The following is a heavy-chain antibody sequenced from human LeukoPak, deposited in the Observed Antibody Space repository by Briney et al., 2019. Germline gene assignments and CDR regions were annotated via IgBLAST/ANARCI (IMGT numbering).Heavy chain of an antibody. CDR2: INPNSGGT. Sequence: ASVKVSCKASGYTFTGYYMHWVRQAPGQGLEWMGWINPNSGGTNYAQKFQGWVTMTRDTSISTAYMELSRLRSDDTAVYYCARNYEAIVRAVAGTKTPYYYYYGMDVWGQGTTVTVSS. V-gene: IGHV1-2*04. J-gene: IGHJ6*02. CDR3: ARNYEAIVRAVAGTKTPYYYYYGMDV. CDR1: GYTFTGYY. D-gene: IGHD6-19*01.